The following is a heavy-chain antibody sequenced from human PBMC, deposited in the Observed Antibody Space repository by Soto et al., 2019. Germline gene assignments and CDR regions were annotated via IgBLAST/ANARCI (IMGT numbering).Heavy chain of an antibody. CDR2: IVVGSGNT. Sequence: QMQLVQSGPEVKKPGTSVKVSCKASGFTFTSSAMQWVRQARGQRLKWIGWIVVGSGNTNYARQLQERVTMTRDMSTSTGYMELISMRSEDTAVYYCAAEGTVTTGMDFWGQGTTVTVSS. J-gene: IGHJ6*02. CDR1: GFTFTSSA. V-gene: IGHV1-58*02. D-gene: IGHD4-17*01. CDR3: AAEGTVTTGMDF.